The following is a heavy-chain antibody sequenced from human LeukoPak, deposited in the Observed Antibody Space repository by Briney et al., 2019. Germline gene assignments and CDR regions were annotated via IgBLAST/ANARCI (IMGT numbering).Heavy chain of an antibody. V-gene: IGHV3-74*01. CDR1: GFTFSSYW. D-gene: IGHD3-22*01. CDR2: INSDGSST. CDR3: ARDILRGYYDSSGYGMDV. J-gene: IGHJ6*02. Sequence: GGSLRLSCAASGFTFSSYWMHWVRQAPGKGLVWVSRINSDGSSTSYADSVKGRFTISRDNAKNTLYLQMNSLRAEDTVVYYCARDILRGYYDSSGYGMDVWGQGTTVTVSS.